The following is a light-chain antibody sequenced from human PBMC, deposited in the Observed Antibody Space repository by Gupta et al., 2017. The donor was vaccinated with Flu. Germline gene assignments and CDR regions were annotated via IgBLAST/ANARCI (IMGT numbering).Light chain of an antibody. CDR1: QSISSW. V-gene: IGKV1-5*03. CDR3: QQYNSYWRSYS. Sequence: DIQMTQSPSTLSASVGDRVTITCRASQSISSWLAWYQQKPGKAPKLLIYKASSLESGVPSRFSGSGSGTEFTLTISSLQPDDFATYYCQQYNSYWRSYSFGQGTKLEIK. J-gene: IGKJ2*03. CDR2: KAS.